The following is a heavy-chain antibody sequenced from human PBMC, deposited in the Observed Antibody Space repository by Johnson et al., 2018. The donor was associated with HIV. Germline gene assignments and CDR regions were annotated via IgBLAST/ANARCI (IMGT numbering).Heavy chain of an antibody. V-gene: IGHV3-9*01. CDR1: GFTFDDYA. J-gene: IGHJ3*02. Sequence: VQLVESGGGLVQPGRSLRLSCAASGFTFDDYAMHWVRQAPGKGLEWVSGISWNSGSIGYADSVKGRFTISRDNAKNSLYLQMNSLRAEETAVYYCARDDRELVTRGAFDIWGQGTAVTVSS. D-gene: IGHD3-10*01. CDR2: ISWNSGSI. CDR3: ARDDRELVTRGAFDI.